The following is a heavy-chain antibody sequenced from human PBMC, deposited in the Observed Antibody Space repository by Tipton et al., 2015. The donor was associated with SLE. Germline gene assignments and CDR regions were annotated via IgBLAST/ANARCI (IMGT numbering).Heavy chain of an antibody. Sequence: TLSLTCALSGDSISNNNYYWGWIRQPPGKGLEWIGNINYSGTTYFNPSLKTRVTISVDRSMVHFSLRLTSVTTADTALYYCARENDYGDYLPDHWGQGTLVTVSS. J-gene: IGHJ4*02. CDR1: GDSISNNNYY. V-gene: IGHV4-39*02. D-gene: IGHD4-17*01. CDR2: INYSGTT. CDR3: ARENDYGDYLPDH.